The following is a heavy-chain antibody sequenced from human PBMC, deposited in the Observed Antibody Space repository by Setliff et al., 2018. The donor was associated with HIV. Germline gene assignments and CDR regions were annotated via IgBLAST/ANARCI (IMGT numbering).Heavy chain of an antibody. CDR3: ARDGHYNFWSGYGYYYYHMDV. V-gene: IGHV1-69*13. J-gene: IGHJ6*03. Sequence: GASVKVSCKASGGTFSSYAISWVRQAPGRGLEWMGGIIPIFGTANYAQKFQGRVTVTADESTSTAYMELSSLRSEDTAVYYCARDGHYNFWSGYGYYYYHMDVWGKGTTVTVSS. CDR1: GGTFSSYA. D-gene: IGHD3-3*01. CDR2: IIPIFGTA.